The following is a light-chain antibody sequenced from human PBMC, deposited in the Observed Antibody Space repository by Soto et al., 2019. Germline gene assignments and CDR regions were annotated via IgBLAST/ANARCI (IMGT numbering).Light chain of an antibody. Sequence: SYELTQPPSVSVSPGQTARITCSGDALPKQYVYWYQQKPGQAPVLMIYKDSERPSGIPERFSGSSSGTTVTLTISGVQAEDEADYYCQSADSSGSYEVFGGGTKLTVL. CDR1: ALPKQY. CDR2: KDS. J-gene: IGLJ3*02. CDR3: QSADSSGSYEV. V-gene: IGLV3-25*03.